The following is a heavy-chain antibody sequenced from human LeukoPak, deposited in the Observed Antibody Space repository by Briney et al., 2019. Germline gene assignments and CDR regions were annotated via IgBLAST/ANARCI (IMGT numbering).Heavy chain of an antibody. J-gene: IGHJ5*02. Sequence: GGSLRLSCVVSGFTFSTYAMSWVRQAPGKGLEWVATIHYIRDGPYYADSVEGRFTISRDDSKNTVYLQMNSLRVEDTAIYYCARCVTGWPNWFAPWGQGTLVTVSS. V-gene: IGHV3-23*01. CDR3: ARCVTGWPNWFAP. D-gene: IGHD6-19*01. CDR2: IHYIRDGP. CDR1: GFTFSTYA.